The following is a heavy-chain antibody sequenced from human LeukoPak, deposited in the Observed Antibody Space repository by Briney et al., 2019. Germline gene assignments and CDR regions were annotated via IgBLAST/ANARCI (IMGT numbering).Heavy chain of an antibody. D-gene: IGHD3-10*01. CDR2: IYPADSDT. CDR3: ARHDSGSRVYLYGTDV. Sequence: GESLKISCQGSGYSFTTYWIGWVRQMPGKGLEWMGIIYPADSDTRYSPSFQGQVTISADKSISTAYLQWASLKASDTAMYYCARHDSGSRVYLYGTDVWGQGTAVTVSS. V-gene: IGHV5-51*01. J-gene: IGHJ6*02. CDR1: GYSFTTYW.